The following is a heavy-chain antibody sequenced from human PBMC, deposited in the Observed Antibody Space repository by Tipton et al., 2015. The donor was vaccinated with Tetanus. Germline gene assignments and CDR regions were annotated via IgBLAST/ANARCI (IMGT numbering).Heavy chain of an antibody. CDR1: GYTFTSYG. Sequence: QLVQSGAEVKKPGASVKVSCKASGYTFTSYGISWVRQAPGQGLEWMGWMNPNSGNTGYVQKFQGRVTMTRNTSISTAYMELSSLRSEDTAVYYCARPGHLGPYYDYWGQGTLVTVSS. CDR2: MNPNSGNT. J-gene: IGHJ4*02. V-gene: IGHV1-8*02. CDR3: ARPGHLGPYYDY.